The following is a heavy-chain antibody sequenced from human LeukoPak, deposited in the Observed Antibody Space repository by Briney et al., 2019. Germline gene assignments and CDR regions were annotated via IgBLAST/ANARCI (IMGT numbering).Heavy chain of an antibody. CDR3: ARHSPEQWLVRRTAEYFQH. J-gene: IGHJ1*01. Sequence: SETLSLTCAVSGGSISSGGYSWSWIRQPPGKGLEWIGYIYHSGSTYYNPSLKSRVTISVDRSKNQFSLKLSSVTAADTAVYYCARHSPEQWLVRRTAEYFQHWGQGTLVTVSS. D-gene: IGHD6-19*01. CDR1: GGSISSGGYS. V-gene: IGHV4-30-2*01. CDR2: IYHSGST.